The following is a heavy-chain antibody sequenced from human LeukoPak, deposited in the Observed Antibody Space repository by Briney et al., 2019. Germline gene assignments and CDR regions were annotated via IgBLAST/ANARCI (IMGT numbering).Heavy chain of an antibody. CDR2: MNPNSGNT. CDR1: GYTFTSYD. D-gene: IGHD3-22*01. V-gene: IGHV1-8*03. Sequence: GASVTVSFKASGYTFTSYDINWVRQATGQGLEWMGWMNPNSGNTGYAQKFQGKVTITRNTSISTAYMELSSLRSEDTAVYYCARYDSSGYGYWGQGTLVTVSS. CDR3: ARYDSSGYGY. J-gene: IGHJ4*02.